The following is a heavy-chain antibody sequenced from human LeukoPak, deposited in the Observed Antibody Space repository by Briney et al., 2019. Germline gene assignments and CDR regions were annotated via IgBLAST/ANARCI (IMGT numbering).Heavy chain of an antibody. CDR3: VSFYETY. D-gene: IGHD2-2*01. CDR2: INSDGSWT. CDR1: GNYW. Sequence: GGSLRLSCAASGNYWMHWVRQAPGKGLVWVSHINSDGSWTSYADSAKGRFTISKDNAKNTVYLQMNNLRAEDTAVYYCVSFYETYWGRGTLVTVSS. V-gene: IGHV3-74*01. J-gene: IGHJ4*02.